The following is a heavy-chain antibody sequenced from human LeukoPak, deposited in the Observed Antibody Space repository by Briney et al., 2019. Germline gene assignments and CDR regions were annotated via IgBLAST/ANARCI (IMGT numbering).Heavy chain of an antibody. CDR2: ISGSGGST. CDR3: AKDAPGYCSGGSCYTNYYYYGMDV. D-gene: IGHD2-15*01. CDR1: GFTFSSYA. Sequence: GGSLRLSCAASGFTFSSYAMSWVRQAPGKGLEWVSAISGSGGSTYYADSVKGRFTISRDNSKNTLYLQMNSLRAEDTAVYYCAKDAPGYCSGGSCYTNYYYYGMDVWGQGTTVTVSS. V-gene: IGHV3-23*01. J-gene: IGHJ6*02.